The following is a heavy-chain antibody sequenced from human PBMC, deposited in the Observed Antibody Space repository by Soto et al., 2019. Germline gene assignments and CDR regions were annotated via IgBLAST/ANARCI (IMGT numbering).Heavy chain of an antibody. Sequence: SQTLSLTCAISGDSVSSSSAAWNWIRQSPSRGFEWLGRTYYRSKWYNEYALSLQSRISINPDTAKNRFSLQLHSVTPEDTAVYSCARPPRYPSYGLSYFYSLDVWGQGTTVTVSS. CDR3: ARPPRYPSYGLSYFYSLDV. V-gene: IGHV6-1*01. D-gene: IGHD5-18*01. CDR1: GDSVSSSSAA. J-gene: IGHJ6*02. CDR2: TYYRSKWYN.